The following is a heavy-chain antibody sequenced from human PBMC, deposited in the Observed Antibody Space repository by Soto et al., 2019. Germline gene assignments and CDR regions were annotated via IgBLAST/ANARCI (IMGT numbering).Heavy chain of an antibody. D-gene: IGHD3-10*01. CDR2: IYYSGST. J-gene: IGHJ5*02. Sequence: SEILSLTCTVSGGSISSYYWSWIRQPPGKGLEWIGYIYYSGSTNYNPSLKSRVTISVDTSKNQFSLKLSSVTAADTAVYYCARVRTTRGWFDPWGQGTLVTVSS. CDR1: GGSISSYY. CDR3: ARVRTTRGWFDP. V-gene: IGHV4-59*01.